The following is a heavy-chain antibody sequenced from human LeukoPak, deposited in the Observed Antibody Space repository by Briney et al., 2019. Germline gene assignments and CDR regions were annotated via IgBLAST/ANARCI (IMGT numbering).Heavy chain of an antibody. D-gene: IGHD4-17*01. V-gene: IGHV4-38-2*01. Sequence: SETLSLTCAVSGYSISSGYYWGWIRQPPGKGLEWIGSIYHSGSTYYNPSLKSRVTISVDTSKNQFSLKLSSVTAADTAVYYCARVPDYGDYNYYYYGMDVWGKGTTVTVSP. CDR3: ARVPDYGDYNYYYYGMDV. CDR2: IYHSGST. J-gene: IGHJ6*04. CDR1: GYSISSGYY.